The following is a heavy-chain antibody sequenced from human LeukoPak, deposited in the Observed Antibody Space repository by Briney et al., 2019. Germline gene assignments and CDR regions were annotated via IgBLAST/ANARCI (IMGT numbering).Heavy chain of an antibody. J-gene: IGHJ3*02. Sequence: SETLSLTCAVYGGTFSGYYWSWIRQPPGKGLEWIGEINHSGSTNYNPSLKSRVTISVDTSKNQFSLKLSSVTAADTAVYYCARPIRAAGSDAFGIWGQGTMVTVSS. CDR3: ARPIRAAGSDAFGI. CDR2: INHSGST. D-gene: IGHD6-19*01. V-gene: IGHV4-34*01. CDR1: GGTFSGYY.